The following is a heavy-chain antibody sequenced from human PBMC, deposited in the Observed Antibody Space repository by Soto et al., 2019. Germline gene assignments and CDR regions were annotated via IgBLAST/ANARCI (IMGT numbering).Heavy chain of an antibody. V-gene: IGHV3-74*01. CDR2: ISSDGSTT. CDR1: GFTFSSNW. D-gene: IGHD1-26*01. CDR3: AGVVAATQY. Sequence: GGSLRLSCAASGFTFSSNWMHWVRQAPGKGLVWISRISSDGSTTGYADSVKGRFTISRDNAKNTLYVEMNSLRAEDTAVYYCAGVVAATQYWGQGTLVTVSS. J-gene: IGHJ4*02.